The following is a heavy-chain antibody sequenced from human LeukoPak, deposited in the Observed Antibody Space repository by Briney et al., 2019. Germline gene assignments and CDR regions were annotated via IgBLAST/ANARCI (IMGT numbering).Heavy chain of an antibody. CDR1: GFTFSSYA. CDR2: ISGSGGST. V-gene: IGHV3-23*01. CDR3: AKAYNWNLDYYYYYMDV. J-gene: IGHJ6*03. Sequence: PGGSLRLSCAASGFTFSSYAVSWVRQAPGKGLEWVSAISGSGGSTYYADSVKGRFTISRDNSENTLYLQMNSLRAEDTAVYYCAKAYNWNLDYYYYYMDVWGKGTTVTVSS. D-gene: IGHD1-7*01.